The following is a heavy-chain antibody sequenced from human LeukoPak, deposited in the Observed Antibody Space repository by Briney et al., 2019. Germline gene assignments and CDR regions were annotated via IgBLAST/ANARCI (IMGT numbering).Heavy chain of an antibody. CDR3: AAEDSSTSSMDV. D-gene: IGHD2-2*01. CDR2: INHSGST. V-gene: IGHV4-34*01. Sequence: SETLSLTCAVYGGSFSGYYWSWIRQPPGKGLEWIGEINHSGSTNYNPSLKSRVTISVDTSKSQFSLKLSSVTAADTAVYYCAAEDSSTSSMDVWGKGTTVTVSS. CDR1: GGSFSGYY. J-gene: IGHJ6*04.